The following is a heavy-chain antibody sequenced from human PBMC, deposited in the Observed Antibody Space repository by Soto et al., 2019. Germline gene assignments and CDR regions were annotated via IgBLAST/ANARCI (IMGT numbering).Heavy chain of an antibody. CDR1: GGSFSDYSWN. J-gene: IGHJ6*02. CDR3: ARYVPTWNYGYYGMDV. CDR2: INHSGST. V-gene: IGHV4-34*01. Sequence: SSETLSLTCAVYGGSFSDYSWNWNWIRQPPGKGLEWIGEINHSGSTSHNPSLKSRVTLSLDTSKNQFSLILTSVTAADTAVYYCARYVPTWNYGYYGMDVWGQGTTVTVSS. D-gene: IGHD1-1*01.